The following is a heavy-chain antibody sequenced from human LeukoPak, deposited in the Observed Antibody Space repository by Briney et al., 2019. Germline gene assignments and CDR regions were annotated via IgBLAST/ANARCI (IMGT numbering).Heavy chain of an antibody. CDR2: IYYSGST. D-gene: IGHD3-16*01. CDR1: GGSLSSGDYY. J-gene: IGHJ6*02. Sequence: SETLSLTCTVSGGSLSSGDYYWRWIRQPPGTGLEWIGYIYYSGSTYYNPSLKSRVTISVDTSKDQFSLKLSSVTAADTAVYYCARDAGVMRYYYGMDVWGQGTTVTVSS. V-gene: IGHV4-30-4*01. CDR3: ARDAGVMRYYYGMDV.